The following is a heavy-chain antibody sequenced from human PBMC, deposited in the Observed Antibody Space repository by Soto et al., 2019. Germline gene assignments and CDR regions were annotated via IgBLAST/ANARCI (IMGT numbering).Heavy chain of an antibody. J-gene: IGHJ4*02. CDR2: VSYEGTNK. D-gene: IGHD3-16*02. Sequence: QVQLVESGGGVVQAGGSLRLSCEASGFTFSSYAMHWVRQAPGKGLEWVAVVSYEGTNKYYADSVKGRFTISRDNSRYTLYLQMESLRAEDTAVYYCEKDESYDYVWGAYRPFDSWGQGTLVTVSS. CDR3: EKDESYDYVWGAYRPFDS. V-gene: IGHV3-30*18. CDR1: GFTFSSYA.